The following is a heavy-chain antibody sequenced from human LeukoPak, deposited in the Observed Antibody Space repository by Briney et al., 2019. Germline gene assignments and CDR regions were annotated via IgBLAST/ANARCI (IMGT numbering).Heavy chain of an antibody. CDR1: GYSISSGYD. J-gene: IGHJ6*03. D-gene: IGHD1-1*01. V-gene: IGHV4-38-2*01. Sequence: SETLSLTCAVSGYSISSGYDWGWIRQPPGKGLEWNGSIYHSGSTYYNPSLKSRVTISVDTSKNQFSLKLSSVTAADTAVYYCARVFPTGHYYYMDVWGKGTTVTVSS. CDR2: IYHSGST. CDR3: ARVFPTGHYYYMDV.